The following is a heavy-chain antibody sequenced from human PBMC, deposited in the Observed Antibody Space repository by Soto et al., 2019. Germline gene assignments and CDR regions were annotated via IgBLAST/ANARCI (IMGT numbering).Heavy chain of an antibody. CDR2: IHHSGTA. CDR3: ARGLTSSDWYRRRDNWFDP. V-gene: IGHV4-34*01. D-gene: IGHD6-19*01. J-gene: IGHJ5*02. CDR1: GESFSAYY. Sequence: QVQLHQWGAGLLKPSETLSLTCAVKGESFSAYYWNWIRQSPGKGLGWIGEIHHSGTANYNPSLKSRVTISVDTSKNQFSLKLSSVTAADTAVYYCARGLTSSDWYRRRDNWFDPWGQGTLVTVSS.